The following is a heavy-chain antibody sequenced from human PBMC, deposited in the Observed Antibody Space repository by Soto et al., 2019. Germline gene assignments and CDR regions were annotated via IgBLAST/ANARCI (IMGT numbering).Heavy chain of an antibody. CDR3: ASYDYVWGSYRGPFDY. V-gene: IGHV4-4*02. CDR1: GGSISSSNW. Sequence: SETLSLTCAVSGGSISSSNWWSCVRQPPGKGLEWIGEIYHSGSTNYNPSLKSRVTISVDKSKNQFSLKLSSVTAADTAVYYCASYDYVWGSYRGPFDYWGQGTLVTVSS. D-gene: IGHD3-16*02. CDR2: IYHSGST. J-gene: IGHJ4*02.